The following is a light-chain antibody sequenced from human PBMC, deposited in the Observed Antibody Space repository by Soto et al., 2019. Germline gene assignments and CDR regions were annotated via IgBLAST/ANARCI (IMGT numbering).Light chain of an antibody. CDR3: TSHAGSNNII. Sequence: QSALTQPPSASGSPGQSVTISCTGTSSDVGGYNYVSWYQQHPGKAPKLMIYEVNKRPSGVPDRFSGSKSGNTASLTVSGLQAEDEADYYYTSHAGSNNIIFGGGTKLTVL. CDR1: SSDVGGYNY. J-gene: IGLJ2*01. CDR2: EVN. V-gene: IGLV2-8*01.